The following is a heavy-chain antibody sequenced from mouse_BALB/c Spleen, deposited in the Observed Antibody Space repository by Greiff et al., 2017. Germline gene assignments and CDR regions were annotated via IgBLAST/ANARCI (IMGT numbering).Heavy chain of an antibody. CDR2: INSNGGST. CDR3: AREVYYGRSYYFDY. D-gene: IGHD1-2*01. Sequence: EVMLVESGGGLVQPGGSLKLSCAASGFTFSSYGMSWVRQTPDKRLELVATINSNGGSTYYPDSVKGRFTISRDNAKNTLYLQMSSLKSEDTAMYYCAREVYYGRSYYFDYWGQGTTLTVSS. CDR1: GFTFSSYG. J-gene: IGHJ2*01. V-gene: IGHV5-6-3*01.